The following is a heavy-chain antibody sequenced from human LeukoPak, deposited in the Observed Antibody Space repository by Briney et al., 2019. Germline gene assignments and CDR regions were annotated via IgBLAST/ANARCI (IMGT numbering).Heavy chain of an antibody. CDR3: ARGLSGYSSFNWFDP. CDR1: GGSFSGYY. D-gene: IGHD6-19*01. CDR2: INHSGST. V-gene: IGHV4-34*01. Sequence: PSETLSLTCAVYGGSFSGYYWSWIRQPPGKGLEWIGEINHSGSTNSNPSLKSRVTISVDTSKNLFSLKLSSVTAADTAVYYCARGLSGYSSFNWFDPWGQGTLVTVSS. J-gene: IGHJ5*02.